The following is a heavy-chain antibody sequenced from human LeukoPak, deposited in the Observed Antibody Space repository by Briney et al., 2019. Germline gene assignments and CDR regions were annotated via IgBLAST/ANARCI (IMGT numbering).Heavy chain of an antibody. CDR1: GGTFSSYA. CDR2: IIPILGIA. Sequence: SVKVSCKASGGTFSSYAISWVRQAPGQGLEWMGRIIPILGIANYAQKFQGRVTITADKSTSTAYMELSSLRSEDTAVYYCASGDSGSYYGEFLYYWGQGTLVTVSS. CDR3: ASGDSGSYYGEFLYY. J-gene: IGHJ4*02. D-gene: IGHD1-26*01. V-gene: IGHV1-69*04.